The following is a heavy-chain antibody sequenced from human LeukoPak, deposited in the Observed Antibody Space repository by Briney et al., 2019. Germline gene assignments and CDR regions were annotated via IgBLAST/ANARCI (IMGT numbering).Heavy chain of an antibody. D-gene: IGHD5-24*01. CDR1: GASVTDHY. J-gene: IGHJ4*02. CDR2: IYTSGST. Sequence: SETLSLTCTVSGASVTDHYWSWIRQPPGKGLEWIGYIYTSGSTNYNPSLKSRVTVSVDASKNRFSLKLSSVTAADTAVYYCARDGYNLAAFDYWGQGTLVTVSS. V-gene: IGHV4-4*09. CDR3: ARDGYNLAAFDY.